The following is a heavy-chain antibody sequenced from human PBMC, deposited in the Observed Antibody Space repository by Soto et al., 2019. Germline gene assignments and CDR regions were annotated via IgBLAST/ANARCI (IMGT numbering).Heavy chain of an antibody. D-gene: IGHD1-26*01. CDR1: LGSFSINA. Sequence: GASVXVSFKSSLGSFSINASSFLLQAPGQGLDWMGGIIPILVSANYAQKFQDRLTITADGSTTTTYMELNSLRSEDAAVYYGAPRERVDDFDLRGPGTLVT. V-gene: IGHV1-69*13. J-gene: IGHJ3*01. CDR2: IIPILVSA. CDR3: APRERVDDFDL.